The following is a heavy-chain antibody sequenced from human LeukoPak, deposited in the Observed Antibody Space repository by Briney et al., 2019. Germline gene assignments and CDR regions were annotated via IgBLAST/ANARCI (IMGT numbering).Heavy chain of an antibody. D-gene: IGHD6-19*01. CDR1: GFTFSSYA. CDR3: AKRLQSRSGRFDY. J-gene: IGHJ4*02. Sequence: GRSLRLSCAASGFTFSSYAMSWVRQAPGKGLEWVSAISGSGGSTYYADSVKGRFTISRDNSKNTLYLQMNSLRAEDTAVYYCAKRLQSRSGRFDYWGQGTLVTVSS. V-gene: IGHV3-23*01. CDR2: ISGSGGST.